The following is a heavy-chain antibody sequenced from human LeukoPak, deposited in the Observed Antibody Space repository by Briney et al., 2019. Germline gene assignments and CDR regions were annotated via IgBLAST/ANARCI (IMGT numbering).Heavy chain of an antibody. CDR3: ARDPHFGVDPIDY. V-gene: IGHV3-30*02. J-gene: IGHJ4*02. Sequence: PGGSLRLSCAASGFTFSSYGMHWVRQAPGKGLEWVAFIRYDGSNKYYADSVKGRFTISRDNSKNTLYLQMNSLRAEDTAVYYCARDPHFGVDPIDYWGQGTLVTVSS. D-gene: IGHD3-3*01. CDR2: IRYDGSNK. CDR1: GFTFSSYG.